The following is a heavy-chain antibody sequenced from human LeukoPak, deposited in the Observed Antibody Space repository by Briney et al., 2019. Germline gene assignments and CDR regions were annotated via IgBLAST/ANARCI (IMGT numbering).Heavy chain of an antibody. CDR2: IHPNSAGT. D-gene: IGHD3-3*01. CDR3: ARAVGRSGPDAFDV. V-gene: IGHV1-2*02. CDR1: GYTFTDYL. Sequence: ASVKVSCKASGYTFTDYLIHWVRQAPGQGPEWVGWIHPNSAGTNYAPKFRGRVAMTRDTSFTTVYMDVSSLRSDDTAVYYCARAVGRSGPDAFDVWGQGTMVTVSS. J-gene: IGHJ3*01.